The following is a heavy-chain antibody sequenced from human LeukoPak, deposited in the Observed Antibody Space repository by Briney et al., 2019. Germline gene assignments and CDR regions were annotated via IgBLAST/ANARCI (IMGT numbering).Heavy chain of an antibody. CDR2: ISSSGSTI. J-gene: IGHJ4*02. V-gene: IGHV3-11*04. D-gene: IGHD3-10*01. Sequence: GGSLRLSCAASGFTFSDYYMSWIRQAPGKGLEWVSYISSSGSTIYYADSVKGRFTISRDNAKNSLYLQMNSLRAEDMAVYYCARALTLWFGELSHFDYWGQGTLVTVSS. CDR1: GFTFSDYY. CDR3: ARALTLWFGELSHFDY.